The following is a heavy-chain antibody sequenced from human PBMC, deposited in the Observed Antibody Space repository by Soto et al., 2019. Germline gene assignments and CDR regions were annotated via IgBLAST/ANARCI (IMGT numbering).Heavy chain of an antibody. CDR2: ISAYNGNT. CDR1: GYTFTSYG. D-gene: IGHD3-3*01. CDR3: ARDQIYYDFWSGYYGGGRLIDY. Sequence: VASVKVSCKASGYTFTSYGISWVRQAPGQGLEWMGWISAYNGNTNYAQKLQGRVTMTTDTSTSTAYMELRSLRSDDTAVYYCARDQIYYDFWSGYYGGGRLIDYWGQGTLVTVS. J-gene: IGHJ4*02. V-gene: IGHV1-18*01.